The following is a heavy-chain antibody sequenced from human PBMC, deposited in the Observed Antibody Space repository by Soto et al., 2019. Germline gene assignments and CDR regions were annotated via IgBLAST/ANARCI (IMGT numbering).Heavy chain of an antibody. V-gene: IGHV3-48*02. D-gene: IGHD3-3*01. Sequence: GGSRRRSCAASGFTYSNYAMNWVRQAPEKGLGWVAYISASSSSISYADSVKGRFTISRDKAKNSLYLQMNSLRDEDTAVYYCTRDFTWSEVYWGQGVQVTVSS. J-gene: IGHJ4*02. CDR2: ISASSSSI. CDR3: TRDFTWSEVY. CDR1: GFTYSNYA.